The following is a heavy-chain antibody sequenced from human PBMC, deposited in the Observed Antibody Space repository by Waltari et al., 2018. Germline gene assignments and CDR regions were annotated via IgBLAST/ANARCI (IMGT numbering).Heavy chain of an antibody. J-gene: IGHJ4*02. CDR2: IIPILGIA. V-gene: IGHV1-69*08. CDR1: GGTFSSYT. D-gene: IGHD3-10*01. CDR3: ARDGCTYYYGSGSYCYFDY. Sequence: QVQLVQSGAEVKKPGSSVKVSCKASGGTFSSYTISWVRQAPGHGLEWMGRIIPILGIANYAQKFQGRVTITADKSTSTAYMELSSLRSEDTAVYYCARDGCTYYYGSGSYCYFDYWGQGTLVTVSS.